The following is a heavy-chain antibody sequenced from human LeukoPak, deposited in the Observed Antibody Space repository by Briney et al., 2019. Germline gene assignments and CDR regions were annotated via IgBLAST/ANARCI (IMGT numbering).Heavy chain of an antibody. CDR3: ARGGSVFAYFFDY. J-gene: IGHJ4*02. CDR2: ISGSGGTT. CDR1: GFIFSNYA. Sequence: PGRSLRISCAASGFIFSNYAMTWAHLTPGKGLEWISAISGSGGTTYYADSVKGRFTISRDSSTNTLYLQLSSLRAEDTAIYYCARGGSVFAYFFDYWGQGTLVTVSS. V-gene: IGHV3-23*01. D-gene: IGHD3-10*01.